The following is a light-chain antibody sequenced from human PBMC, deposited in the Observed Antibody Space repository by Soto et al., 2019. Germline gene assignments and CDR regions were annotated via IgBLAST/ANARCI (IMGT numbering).Light chain of an antibody. CDR1: SSDVGGYNY. J-gene: IGLJ1*01. CDR2: DVS. Sequence: QSALTQPASVCGSPGQSITISCTGTSSDVGGYNYVSWYQQHPGKAPKLMIYDVSNRPSGVSNRFSGSKSGNTASLTISGLQAEDEADYYCSSYTSSSPLVFGTGTKVTVL. CDR3: SSYTSSSPLV. V-gene: IGLV2-14*01.